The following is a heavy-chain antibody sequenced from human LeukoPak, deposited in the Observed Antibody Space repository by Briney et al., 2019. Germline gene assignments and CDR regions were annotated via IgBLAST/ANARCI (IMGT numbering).Heavy chain of an antibody. Sequence: GRSLRLSCAASGFTFSSYAMHWVRQAPGKGLVWVSRINTDGSSTNYADSVKGRFTVSRDNAKNTLYLQMNSLRAEDTAVYYCARVIGWDEPFDIWGQGTMVTVSS. D-gene: IGHD1-26*01. CDR1: GFTFSSYA. CDR3: ARVIGWDEPFDI. CDR2: INTDGSST. V-gene: IGHV3-74*01. J-gene: IGHJ3*02.